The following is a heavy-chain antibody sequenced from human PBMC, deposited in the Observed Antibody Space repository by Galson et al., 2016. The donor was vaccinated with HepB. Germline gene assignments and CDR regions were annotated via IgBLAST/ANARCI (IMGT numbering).Heavy chain of an antibody. J-gene: IGHJ4*02. CDR2: IYSGGNT. D-gene: IGHD1-26*01. V-gene: IGHV3-53*01. Sequence: SLRLSCAASGFTVSNNYMTWVRQAPGKGLEWVSLIYSGGNTGYADSVKGRFTISRDSSKNTLFLQVNSLRAEDTAMYYCGRGPVVGVTGDFWGQGTLVTVSS. CDR3: GRGPVVGVTGDF. CDR1: GFTVSNNY.